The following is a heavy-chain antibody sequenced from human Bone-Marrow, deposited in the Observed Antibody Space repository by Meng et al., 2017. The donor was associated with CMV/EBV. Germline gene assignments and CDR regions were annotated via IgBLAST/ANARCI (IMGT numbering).Heavy chain of an antibody. CDR3: AKDTRSVGSGSYYEVNYFDY. CDR2: ISYDGSNK. V-gene: IGHV3-30*18. J-gene: IGHJ4*02. CDR1: GFTFSSYS. D-gene: IGHD3-10*01. Sequence: GGPLRLSCAASGFTFSSYSMNWVRQAPGKGLEWVAVISYDGSNKYYADSVKGRFTISRDNSKNTLYLQMNTLRAEDTAVYYCAKDTRSVGSGSYYEVNYFDYWGQGTLVTVSS.